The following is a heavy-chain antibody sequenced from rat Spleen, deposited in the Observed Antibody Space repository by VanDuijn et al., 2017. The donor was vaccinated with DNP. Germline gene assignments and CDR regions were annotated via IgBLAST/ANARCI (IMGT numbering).Heavy chain of an antibody. Sequence: EVLLVESDGGLVQPGRSLKLSCAVSGFTFSSFPMAWVRQAPKKGLEWVASISSGGGGTYYPDSVKGRFTISRDNAKSTLYLQMDSLRSEDTASYYCTRHQYYDGTYYNWLAYWGQGTLVTVSS. J-gene: IGHJ3*01. CDR3: TRHQYYDGTYYNWLAY. CDR2: ISSGGGGT. D-gene: IGHD1-12*02. V-gene: IGHV5-25*01. CDR1: GFTFSSFP.